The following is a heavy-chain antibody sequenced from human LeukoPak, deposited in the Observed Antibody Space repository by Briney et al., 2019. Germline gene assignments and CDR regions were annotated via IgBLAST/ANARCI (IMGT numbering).Heavy chain of an antibody. CDR2: TYYRSKWYN. CDR3: ARESIAAAGKWDY. J-gene: IGHJ4*02. CDR1: GDSVSSNSAA. D-gene: IGHD6-13*01. Sequence: SQTLSLTFAISGDSVSSNSAAWNWLRQSPSRGLEWRGRTYYRSKWYNDYAVSVKSRITINPDTSKNQFSLQLNSVTPEDTAVYYCARESIAAAGKWDYWGQGTLVSVSS. V-gene: IGHV6-1*01.